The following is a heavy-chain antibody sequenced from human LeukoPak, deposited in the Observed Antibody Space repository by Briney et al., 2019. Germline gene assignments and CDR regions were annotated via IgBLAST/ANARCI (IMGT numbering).Heavy chain of an antibody. D-gene: IGHD5-12*01. CDR3: ARDLVATIVAPDAFDI. J-gene: IGHJ3*02. CDR1: GGTFGSYA. Sequence: ASVKVSCKASGGTFGSYAISWVRQAPGQGLEWMGRIIPIFGTAHYAQKIQSRVTITTDESTSTAYMELSSLRSEDTAVYYCARDLVATIVAPDAFDIWGEGTMVTVSS. V-gene: IGHV1-69*05. CDR2: IIPIFGTA.